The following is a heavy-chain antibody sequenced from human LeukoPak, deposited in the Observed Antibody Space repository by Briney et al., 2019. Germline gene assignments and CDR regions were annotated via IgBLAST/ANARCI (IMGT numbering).Heavy chain of an antibody. CDR1: GYTFTTYG. Sequence: GASVKVSCKASGYTFTTYGINWVRQAPGQGLEWMGRISAYNGNTNYAQRFQGRVTMTTDTSTSTAYMELRSLRSDDTAVYYCARDMSGSYSTRFDPWGQGTLVTVSS. CDR2: ISAYNGNT. D-gene: IGHD1-26*01. V-gene: IGHV1-18*01. CDR3: ARDMSGSYSTRFDP. J-gene: IGHJ5*02.